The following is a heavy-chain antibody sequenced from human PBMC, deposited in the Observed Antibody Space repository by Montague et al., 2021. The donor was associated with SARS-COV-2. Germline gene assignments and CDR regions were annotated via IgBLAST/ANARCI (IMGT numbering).Heavy chain of an antibody. CDR1: GGSISSSNYH. D-gene: IGHD2-21*02. CDR3: ARLAFVICYCGFDY. CDR2: ITYTANT. J-gene: IGHJ4*02. Sequence: SETLSLTCIVSGGSISSSNYHWIWICPPPGLELIWLVSITYTANTYYNPSLQGRVTMSVDTSRNQFSLKLMSVTAADTAVYYCARLAFVICYCGFDYWGQGPLVTVSS. V-gene: IGHV4-39*01.